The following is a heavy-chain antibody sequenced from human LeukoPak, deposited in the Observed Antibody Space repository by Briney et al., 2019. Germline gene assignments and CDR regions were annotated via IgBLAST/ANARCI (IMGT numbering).Heavy chain of an antibody. CDR2: ISWNSGSI. Sequence: PGGSLRLSCAASGFTFDDYAMHWVRQAPGKGLEWVSGISWNSGSIGYADSVKGRFTISRDNAKNSLYLQMNSLRAEDTAVYYCARDSFDFWSGYLSVGYYYYGMSVWGQGTTVTVSS. V-gene: IGHV3-9*01. D-gene: IGHD3-3*01. J-gene: IGHJ6*02. CDR3: ARDSFDFWSGYLSVGYYYYGMSV. CDR1: GFTFDDYA.